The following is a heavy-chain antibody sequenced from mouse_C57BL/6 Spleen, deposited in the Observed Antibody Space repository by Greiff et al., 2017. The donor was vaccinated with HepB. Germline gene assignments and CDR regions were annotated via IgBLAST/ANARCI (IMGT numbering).Heavy chain of an antibody. CDR1: GYTFTSYW. D-gene: IGHD4-1*01. CDR2: IDPSDSYT. Sequence: QVQLQQPGAELVRPGTSVKLSCKASGYTFTSYWMHWVKQRPGQGLEWIGVIDPSDSYTNYNQKFKGKATLTVDTASSTAYMQLSSLTSEDSAVYYCAEGLTGTNWYFDVWGTGTTVTVSS. J-gene: IGHJ1*03. CDR3: AEGLTGTNWYFDV. V-gene: IGHV1-59*01.